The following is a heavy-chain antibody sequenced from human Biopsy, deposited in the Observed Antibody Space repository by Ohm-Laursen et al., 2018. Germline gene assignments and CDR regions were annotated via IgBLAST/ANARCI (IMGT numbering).Heavy chain of an antibody. CDR1: GFSLTNYT. CDR3: ARGRSHLLPDHDWFDP. Sequence: GSLRLSCSAPGFSLTNYTINWVRQAPGKGLEWVSSISRSTSHILYAETLKGRFTSSRDNAKNSVYLQMNSLRVEDTAVYYCARGRSHLLPDHDWFDPWGQGTLVTVSS. CDR2: ISRSTSHI. V-gene: IGHV3-21*06. D-gene: IGHD1-14*01. J-gene: IGHJ5*02.